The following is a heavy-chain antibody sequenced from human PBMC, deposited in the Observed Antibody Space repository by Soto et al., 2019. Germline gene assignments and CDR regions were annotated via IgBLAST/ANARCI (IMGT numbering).Heavy chain of an antibody. V-gene: IGHV4-39*01. D-gene: IGHD3-16*02. CDR1: GGSISSSSYY. CDR2: IYYSGST. J-gene: IGHJ4*02. Sequence: SETLSLTCTVSGGSISSSSYYWGWIRQPPGKGLEWIGSIYYSGSTYYNPSLKSRVTISVDTSKNQFSLKLSSVTAADTAVYYCARYMITFGGVIKYYFDYWGQGTLVTVSS. CDR3: ARYMITFGGVIKYYFDY.